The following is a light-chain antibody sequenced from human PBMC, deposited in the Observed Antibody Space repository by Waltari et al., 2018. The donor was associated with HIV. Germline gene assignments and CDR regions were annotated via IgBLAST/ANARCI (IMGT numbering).Light chain of an antibody. J-gene: IGLJ2*01. CDR3: AAWDDSLSGHVV. CDR1: SSDVGGYDY. Sequence: QSALTQPRSVSGSPGQSVTISCTGTSSDVGGYDYVSWYHQHPGKAPKFMIYDVSKRPSGVPDRFSGSKSGTSASLAISGLRSEDEADYYCAAWDDSLSGHVVFGGGTKLPVL. CDR2: DVS. V-gene: IGLV2-11*01.